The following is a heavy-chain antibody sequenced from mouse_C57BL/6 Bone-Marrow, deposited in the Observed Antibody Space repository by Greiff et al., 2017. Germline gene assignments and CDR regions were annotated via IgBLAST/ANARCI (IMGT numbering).Heavy chain of an antibody. J-gene: IGHJ2*01. CDR3: AIGDSSGYLFDY. V-gene: IGHV1-26*01. CDR2: INPNNGGT. D-gene: IGHD3-2*02. CDR1: GYTFTDYY. Sequence: VQLKQSGPELVKPGASVKISCKASGYTFTDYYMNWVKQSHGKSLEWIGDINPNNGGTSYNQKFKGKATLTVDKSSSTAYMELRSLTSEDSAVYYCAIGDSSGYLFDYWGQGTTLTVSS.